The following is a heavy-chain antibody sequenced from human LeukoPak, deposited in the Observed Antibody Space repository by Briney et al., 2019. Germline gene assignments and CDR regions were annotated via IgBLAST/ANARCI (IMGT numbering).Heavy chain of an antibody. J-gene: IGHJ4*02. D-gene: IGHD3-16*01. Sequence: GGSLRLSCAASGFTFSSYGMHWVRQAPGKGLEWVAVIWYDGSNKYYADSVKGRFTVSRGNSKNTLYLQMNSLRAEDTAVYYCAKELNGDYWGQGTLVTVSS. V-gene: IGHV3-33*06. CDR2: IWYDGSNK. CDR3: AKELNGDY. CDR1: GFTFSSYG.